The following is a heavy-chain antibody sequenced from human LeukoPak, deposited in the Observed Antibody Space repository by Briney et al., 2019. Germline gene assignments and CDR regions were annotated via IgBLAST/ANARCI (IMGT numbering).Heavy chain of an antibody. CDR3: ARLLVGGQDYFDS. Sequence: PGGSLRLSCKGSGYTFTNYWISWVPQMPGKGLEWMGRIDPTDSYINYSPSFQGHVTMSTDKSISTAYLQWSSLKASDTAMYYCARLLVGGQDYFDSWGQGTLVTVSS. J-gene: IGHJ4*02. D-gene: IGHD2-15*01. V-gene: IGHV5-10-1*01. CDR1: GYTFTNYW. CDR2: IDPTDSYI.